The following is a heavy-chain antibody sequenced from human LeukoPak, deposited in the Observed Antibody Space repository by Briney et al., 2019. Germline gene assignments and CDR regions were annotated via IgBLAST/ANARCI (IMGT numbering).Heavy chain of an antibody. CDR3: ARHIAVAALGFDP. V-gene: IGHV4-38-2*01. CDR2: IYHSGST. Sequence: SENLSLTCAASGYSISSGYYWGLVRQPPGKGLGWVGSIYHSGSTYYNPSLKSRVTISVDTSKNQFSLKLSSVTAADTAVYYCARHIAVAALGFDPWGQGTLVTVSS. CDR1: GYSISSGYY. D-gene: IGHD6-19*01. J-gene: IGHJ5*02.